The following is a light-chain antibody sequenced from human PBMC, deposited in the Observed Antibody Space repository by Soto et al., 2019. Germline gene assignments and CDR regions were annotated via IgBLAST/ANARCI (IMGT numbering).Light chain of an antibody. V-gene: IGLV2-11*01. CDR2: DVS. CDR1: NSDVGGYNY. Sequence: QSALTQPRSVSGSPGQSVTISCTGTNSDVGGYNYVSWYQQHPGKAPKLIISDVSKRPSGVPDRFSGSKSGTTASLIISGLQAEDEADYYCCSYAVTYTGVFGGGTKVTVL. J-gene: IGLJ3*02. CDR3: CSYAVTYTGV.